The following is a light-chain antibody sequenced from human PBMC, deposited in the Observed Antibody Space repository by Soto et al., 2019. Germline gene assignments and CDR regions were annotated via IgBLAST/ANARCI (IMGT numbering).Light chain of an antibody. CDR1: QSVLYSSNNKNY. Sequence: DIVMTQSPDSLAVSLGERATINCKSSQSVLYSSNNKNYLAWYQQKPGQPPKLLIYWASTRESGVPDRFSGSGSGKDFTLTISSLQAEDVAVYYCQQSNTFGGGTKVEIK. CDR2: WAS. V-gene: IGKV4-1*01. CDR3: QQSNT. J-gene: IGKJ4*01.